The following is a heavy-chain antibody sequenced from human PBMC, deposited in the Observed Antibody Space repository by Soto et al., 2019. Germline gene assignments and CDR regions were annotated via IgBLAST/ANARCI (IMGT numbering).Heavy chain of an antibody. J-gene: IGHJ4*02. Sequence: EVQQGESWGGLILPGGSLRLSCAASGFTFSNYWMHWIRQAPGKGLFWVSRISYDERTTTYADSVKGRLTFSRDKAKNPVFLEIKSLRAEDTAVYYCARGGASHAPTPDHWGQGTMVTVSS. CDR2: ISYDERTT. D-gene: IGHD2-8*01. CDR3: ARGGASHAPTPDH. CDR1: GFTFSNYW. V-gene: IGHV3-74*01.